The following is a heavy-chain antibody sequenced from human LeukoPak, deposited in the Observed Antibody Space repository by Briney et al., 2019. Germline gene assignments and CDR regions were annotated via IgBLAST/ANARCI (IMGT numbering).Heavy chain of an antibody. J-gene: IGHJ4*02. Sequence: GRSLRLSCAASGFTFSSYAIHWVRQAPGKGLEWVAVISYDESNKYYADSLKGRFTISRDNSKNTLYLQMNSLRAEDTAVYYCARVARSSGWSYYFDYWGQGTLVTVSS. CDR2: ISYDESNK. D-gene: IGHD6-19*01. CDR1: GFTFSSYA. V-gene: IGHV3-30*04. CDR3: ARVARSSGWSYYFDY.